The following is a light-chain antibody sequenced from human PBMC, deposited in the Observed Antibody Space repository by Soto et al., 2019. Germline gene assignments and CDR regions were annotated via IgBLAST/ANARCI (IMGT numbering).Light chain of an antibody. CDR3: KQYGYWPPA. V-gene: IGKV3-20*01. CDR2: GAS. Sequence: EIVSTQSPGTLPLSPGERATLSCRASQSVSSSYLAWYQQKPGQAHRLLIFGASTRATGIPARFSGSGAGTDFTLTIRSLQAEDFALYYCKQYGYWPPAFGPGTKVDIK. CDR1: QSVSSSY. J-gene: IGKJ3*01.